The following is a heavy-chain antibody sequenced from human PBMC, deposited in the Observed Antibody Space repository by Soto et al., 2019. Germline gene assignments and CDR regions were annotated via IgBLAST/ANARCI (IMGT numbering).Heavy chain of an antibody. CDR2: IYYSGST. V-gene: IGHV4-59*01. D-gene: IGHD3-10*01. Sequence: PSETLSLTCSVSGGSIRTYYWSWIRQPPGKGLEWIGYIYYSGSTIYNPSLKSRVTISVDTSRNQFSLMLNSVTAADTAVYYCTTMGGTGTYYIDYWGQGTLVTVSS. CDR3: TTMGGTGTYYIDY. CDR1: GGSIRTYY. J-gene: IGHJ4*02.